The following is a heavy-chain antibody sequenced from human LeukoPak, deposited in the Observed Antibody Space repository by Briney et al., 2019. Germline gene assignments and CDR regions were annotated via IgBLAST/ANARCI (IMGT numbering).Heavy chain of an antibody. J-gene: IGHJ4*02. CDR3: AVGRDPAPFDY. V-gene: IGHV1-8*01. D-gene: IGHD1-26*01. CDR1: GYTFTSYD. Sequence: ASVKVSCKASGYTFTSYDINWVRQATGQGLEWMGWMNPNSGNTGYAQKFQGRVTMTRNTSISTAYMELSRLRSDDTAVYYCAVGRDPAPFDYWGQGTLVTVSS. CDR2: MNPNSGNT.